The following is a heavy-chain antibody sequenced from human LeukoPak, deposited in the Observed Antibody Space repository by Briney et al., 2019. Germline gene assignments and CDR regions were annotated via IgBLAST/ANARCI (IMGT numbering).Heavy chain of an antibody. Sequence: ASVKVSCKACGYTFASYDMNWVRQATGQGLEWMGWMNPNSGNTGYAQKFQGRVTMTRNTSISTAYMELNSLRSEDTAVYYCARAGQQPNRWFDPWGQGSLVTVSS. CDR3: ARAGQQPNRWFDP. J-gene: IGHJ5*02. CDR2: MNPNSGNT. V-gene: IGHV1-8*01. CDR1: GYTFASYD. D-gene: IGHD6-13*01.